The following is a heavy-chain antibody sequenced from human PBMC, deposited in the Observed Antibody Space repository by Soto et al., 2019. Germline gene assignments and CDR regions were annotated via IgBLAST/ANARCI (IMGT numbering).Heavy chain of an antibody. CDR1: GYTFTNYA. D-gene: IGHD2-2*01. V-gene: IGHV1-3*01. Sequence: GASVKVSCKASGYTFTNYAMHWVRQAPGQRLEWMGWINAGNGNTKYSQKFQGRVTITRDTSASTAYTELSSLRSEDTAVYYCAVVVPAATFNWFDPWGQGTLVTVSS. CDR3: AVVVPAATFNWFDP. J-gene: IGHJ5*02. CDR2: INAGNGNT.